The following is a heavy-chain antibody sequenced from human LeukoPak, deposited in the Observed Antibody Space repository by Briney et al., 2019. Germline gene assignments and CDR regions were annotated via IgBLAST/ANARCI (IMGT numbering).Heavy chain of an antibody. D-gene: IGHD2-2*02. CDR1: GGSISSSSYY. CDR3: ARQAGEYQLLYRNYYYYMDV. J-gene: IGHJ6*03. V-gene: IGHV4-39*01. Sequence: PSETLSLTCTVSGGSISSSSYYWGWIRQPPGKGLEWIGSIYYSGSTYYNPSLKSRVTISVDTSKNHFSLKLSSVTAADTAVYYRARQAGEYQLLYRNYYYYMDVWGKGTTVTVSS. CDR2: IYYSGST.